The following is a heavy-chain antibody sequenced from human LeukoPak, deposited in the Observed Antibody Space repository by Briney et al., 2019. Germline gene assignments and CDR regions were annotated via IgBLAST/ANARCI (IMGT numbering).Heavy chain of an antibody. D-gene: IGHD1-14*01. CDR1: GYTFTGYF. CDR2: INPNSGGT. Sequence: ASVKVSCKASGYTFTGYFLHWVRRAPGQGFEWMGWINPNSGGTYYTQRFQGRVTMTRDTSISTAYMELSSLRSGDTAVYYCANHNQSKYRPLDYWGQGTLVTVSS. CDR3: ANHNQSKYRPLDY. J-gene: IGHJ4*02. V-gene: IGHV1-2*02.